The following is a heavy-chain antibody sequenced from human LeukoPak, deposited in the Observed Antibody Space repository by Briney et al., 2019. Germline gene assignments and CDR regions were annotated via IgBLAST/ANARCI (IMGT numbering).Heavy chain of an antibody. CDR3: PRLSDSSGYYYDY. J-gene: IGHJ4*02. D-gene: IGHD3-22*01. Sequence: PSEALSLTCTVSGGSISSYFWSWIRQPPGKGLEWIGYVYYSGSTNYNPSLKSRVTISVDTSKNQFSLKLSSVTAADTAVYYCPRLSDSSGYYYDYWGQGTLVTVSS. CDR1: GGSISSYF. V-gene: IGHV4-59*08. CDR2: VYYSGST.